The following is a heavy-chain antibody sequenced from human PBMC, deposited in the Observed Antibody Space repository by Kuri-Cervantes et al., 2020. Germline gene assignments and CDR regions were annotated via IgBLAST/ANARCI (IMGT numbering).Heavy chain of an antibody. CDR1: GFTVTNYG. Sequence: GGSLRLSCTASGFTVTNYGMHWVRQPPGKGLEWVSFLWQNGNNKNYADSVKGRFTTSRDSSTNTLYLQMDSLRPEDTALYFCAKDFWATTTEIDWGHGTLVTVSS. CDR2: LWQNGNNK. CDR3: AKDFWATTTEID. J-gene: IGHJ4*01. V-gene: IGHV3-30*02. D-gene: IGHD1-26*01.